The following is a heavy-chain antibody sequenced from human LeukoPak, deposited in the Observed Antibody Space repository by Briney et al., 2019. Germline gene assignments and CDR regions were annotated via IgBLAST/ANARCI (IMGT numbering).Heavy chain of an antibody. CDR1: GASVSSASY. V-gene: IGHV4-61*01. D-gene: IGHD1-26*01. Sequence: PSETLSLTCTVSGASVSSASYWSWIRQPPGKGVEWIAHIYNGVNTNYNPSLKSRVTISVDTSKNQFSLRLNSVTAADTAVYYCAKSRAFNSGAFDPWGQGSLVTVSS. CDR3: AKSRAFNSGAFDP. CDR2: IYNGVNT. J-gene: IGHJ5*02.